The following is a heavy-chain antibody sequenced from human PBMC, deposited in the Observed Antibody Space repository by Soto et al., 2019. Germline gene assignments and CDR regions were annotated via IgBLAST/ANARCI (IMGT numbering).Heavy chain of an antibody. V-gene: IGHV4-59*08. Sequence: QVQLQASGPGLVKPSETLSLTCTVSGGSISSYYWSWIRQPPGKGLEWIGYIYYSGSTNYNPSLRSRDTITVDTSKNQFALKLSSVTAADTAVYYCASGYSGYDWEFDYWGQGTLVTVSS. D-gene: IGHD5-12*01. J-gene: IGHJ4*02. CDR2: IYYSGST. CDR3: ASGYSGYDWEFDY. CDR1: GGSISSYY.